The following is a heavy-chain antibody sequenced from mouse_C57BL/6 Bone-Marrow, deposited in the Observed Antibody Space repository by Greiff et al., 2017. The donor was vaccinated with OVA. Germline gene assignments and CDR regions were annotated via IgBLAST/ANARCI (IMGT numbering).Heavy chain of an antibody. V-gene: IGHV1-69*01. CDR1: GYTFTSYW. J-gene: IGHJ3*01. Sequence: QVQLQQPGAELVMPGASVKLSCKASGYTFTSYWMHWVKQRPGQGLEWIGEIDPSDSYTNYNQKFKGKSTLTVDKSSSTAYMQLSSLTSEDSAVYYWARGGYDVAWFAYWGQGTLVTVSA. CDR2: IDPSDSYT. CDR3: ARGGYDVAWFAY. D-gene: IGHD2-14*01.